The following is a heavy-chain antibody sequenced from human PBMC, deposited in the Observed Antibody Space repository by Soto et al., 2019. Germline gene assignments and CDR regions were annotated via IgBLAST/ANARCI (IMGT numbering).Heavy chain of an antibody. J-gene: IGHJ6*02. Sequence: PSETLSLTCTVSGGSISSSIYYWGWIRQPPGKGLEWIGSIYYSGSTYYNPSLKSRVTISVDTSKNQFSLKLSSVTAADTAVYYCASTVTTRKTYYYYGMDVWGQGTTVTVSS. CDR2: IYYSGST. CDR3: ASTVTTRKTYYYYGMDV. D-gene: IGHD4-17*01. V-gene: IGHV4-39*01. CDR1: GGSISSSIYY.